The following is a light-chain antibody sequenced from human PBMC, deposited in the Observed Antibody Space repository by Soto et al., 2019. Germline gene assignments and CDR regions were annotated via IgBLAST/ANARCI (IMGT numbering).Light chain of an antibody. Sequence: QSALTQPPSASGSPGQSVAISCTGTSSDVGGYNYVSWYQHHPGRVPKPMIFEVSDRPSGVSNRFSGSKSGNTAYLTISGLQAEDEADYYCSSFSSTSTIIFGGGTKVTVL. V-gene: IGLV2-14*01. CDR3: SSFSSTSTII. J-gene: IGLJ2*01. CDR2: EVS. CDR1: SSDVGGYNY.